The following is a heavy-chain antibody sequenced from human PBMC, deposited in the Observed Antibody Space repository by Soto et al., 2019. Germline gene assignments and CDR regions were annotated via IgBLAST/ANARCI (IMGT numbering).Heavy chain of an antibody. D-gene: IGHD3-22*01. Sequence: GGSPRLSCAAYGFTFSSYAMSWVRQAPGKGLEWVSAISGSGGSTYYADPVKGRFTISRDNSKNTLYLQMNSLRAEDTAVYYCANLITMIVLVTINAAFDICGQGTMVTVSS. CDR3: ANLITMIVLVTINAAFDI. J-gene: IGHJ3*02. V-gene: IGHV3-23*01. CDR2: ISGSGGST. CDR1: GFTFSSYA.